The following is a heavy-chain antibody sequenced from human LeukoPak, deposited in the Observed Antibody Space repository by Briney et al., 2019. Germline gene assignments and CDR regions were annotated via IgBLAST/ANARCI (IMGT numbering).Heavy chain of an antibody. D-gene: IGHD5-18*01. CDR1: GGSISSYY. Sequence: SETLSLTCTVPGGSISSYYWSWIRQPPGKGLEWIGYIDTSGSTNYNPSLKSRVTILVDTSKNQFSLKVSSVTAADTAVYYCARGGRSGYSYSYYYYMDVWGKGTTVTVSS. CDR3: ARGGRSGYSYSYYYYMDV. V-gene: IGHV4-4*09. J-gene: IGHJ6*03. CDR2: IDTSGST.